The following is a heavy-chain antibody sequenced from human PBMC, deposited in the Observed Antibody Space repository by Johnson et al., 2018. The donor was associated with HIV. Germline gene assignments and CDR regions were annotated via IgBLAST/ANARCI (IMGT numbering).Heavy chain of an antibody. Sequence: EVQLVESGGGVVQPGRSLRLSCAASGFTFSSYWMSWVCQAPGKGLEWVANIKQDGSEKYYVDSVKGRFTISRDNAKNTLFLQMNSLRAEDTAVYYCARLFYYEAFDIWGQGTMVTVSS. CDR3: ARLFYYEAFDI. V-gene: IGHV3-7*05. D-gene: IGHD3-10*01. J-gene: IGHJ3*02. CDR2: IKQDGSEK. CDR1: GFTFSSYW.